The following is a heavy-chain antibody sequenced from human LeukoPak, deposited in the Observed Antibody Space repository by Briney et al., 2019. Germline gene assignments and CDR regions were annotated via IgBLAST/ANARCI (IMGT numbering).Heavy chain of an antibody. Sequence: GGSLRLSCAASGFXFSAYSINWVRQAPGKGREWVSSISPGSSYRHYADSVKGRFTISRDNAKSSLYLQMNSLGAEDTALYYCARGRGCSSMSCYPDYWGQGTLVTVSS. D-gene: IGHD2-2*01. CDR1: GFXFSAYS. CDR2: ISPGSSYR. J-gene: IGHJ4*02. CDR3: ARGRGCSSMSCYPDY. V-gene: IGHV3-21*01.